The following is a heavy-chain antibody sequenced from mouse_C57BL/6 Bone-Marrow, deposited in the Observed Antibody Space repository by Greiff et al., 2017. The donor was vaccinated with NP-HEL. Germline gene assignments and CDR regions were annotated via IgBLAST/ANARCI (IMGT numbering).Heavy chain of an antibody. V-gene: IGHV5-9-1*02. CDR3: TRDGGVYGNKAWFAY. CDR1: GFTFSSYA. CDR2: ISSGGDYI. D-gene: IGHD2-1*01. Sequence: EVKVVESGEGLVKPGGSLKLSCAASGFTFSSYAMSWVRQTPEKRLEWVAYISSGGDYIYYADTVKGRFTISRDNARNTLYLQMSSLKSEDTAMYYCTRDGGVYGNKAWFAYWGQGTLVTVSA. J-gene: IGHJ3*01.